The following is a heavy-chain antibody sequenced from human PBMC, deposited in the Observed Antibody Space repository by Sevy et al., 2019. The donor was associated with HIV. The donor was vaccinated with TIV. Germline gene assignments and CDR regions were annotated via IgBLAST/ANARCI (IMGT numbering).Heavy chain of an antibody. CDR2: IYYSGST. Sequence: SETLSLTCTVSGGSISSYYWSWIRQPPGKGLEWIGYIYYSGSTNYNPSLKSRVTISVDTSKNQFSLKLSSVTAADTAVYYCARGAYGSGSRYYYGMDVWGQGTTVTISS. CDR3: ARGAYGSGSRYYYGMDV. J-gene: IGHJ6*02. D-gene: IGHD3-10*01. V-gene: IGHV4-59*12. CDR1: GGSISSYY.